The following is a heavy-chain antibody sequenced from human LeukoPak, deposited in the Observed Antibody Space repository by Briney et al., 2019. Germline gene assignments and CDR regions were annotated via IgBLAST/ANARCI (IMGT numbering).Heavy chain of an antibody. D-gene: IGHD1-1*01. J-gene: IGHJ6*02. CDR3: ARVGGTNYYYYGMDV. Sequence: PSETLSLTCTVSGGSISSYYWSWIRQPPGKGLEWIGYIYYSGSTNYNPSLKSRVTISVDTSKNQFSLKLSSVTAADTAVYYCARVGGTNYYYYGMDVWGQGTTVTVSS. CDR2: IYYSGST. V-gene: IGHV4-59*01. CDR1: GGSISSYY.